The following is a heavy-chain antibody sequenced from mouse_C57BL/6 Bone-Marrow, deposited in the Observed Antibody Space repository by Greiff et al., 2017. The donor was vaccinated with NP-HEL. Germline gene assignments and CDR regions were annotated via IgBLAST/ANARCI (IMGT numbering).Heavy chain of an antibody. CDR3: ARHEELLAWFAY. J-gene: IGHJ3*01. CDR1: GFTFSSYT. Sequence: EVMLVESGGGLVKPGGSLKLSCAASGFTFSSYTMSWVRQTPEKRLEWVATISGGGGNTYYPDSVKGRFTISRDNAKNTLYLQMSSLRSEDTALDYCARHEELLAWFAYWGQGTLVTVSA. CDR2: ISGGGGNT. V-gene: IGHV5-9*01. D-gene: IGHD2-12*01.